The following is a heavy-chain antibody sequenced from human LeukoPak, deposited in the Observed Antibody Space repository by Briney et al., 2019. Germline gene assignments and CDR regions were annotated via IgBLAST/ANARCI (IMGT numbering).Heavy chain of an antibody. CDR3: ARGKRYSSGYFDY. Sequence: SETLSLTCTVSGGSISSSYWSWIRHPPGKGLERIGYIYYSGSTNYNPSLKSRVTISVDTSKNQFSLKLSPVTAADTAVYYCARGKRYSSGYFDYWGQGTLVTVSS. V-gene: IGHV4-59*01. D-gene: IGHD6-19*01. J-gene: IGHJ4*02. CDR1: GGSISSSY. CDR2: IYYSGST.